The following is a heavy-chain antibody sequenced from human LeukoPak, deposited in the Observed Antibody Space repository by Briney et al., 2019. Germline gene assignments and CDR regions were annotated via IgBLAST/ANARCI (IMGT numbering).Heavy chain of an antibody. CDR3: ARKEWVPYYFDS. J-gene: IGHJ4*02. CDR1: GYSISNYY. V-gene: IGHV4-59*01. CDR2: ISNSGTT. D-gene: IGHD3-3*01. Sequence: PSETLYLTCTVSGYSISNYYWSWIRQPPGKGLEWIGYISNSGTTNYNPSLKCRVTISVDMSKSQFSLKLTSVTAADTAVYYCARKEWVPYYFDSWGQGVLVTVSS.